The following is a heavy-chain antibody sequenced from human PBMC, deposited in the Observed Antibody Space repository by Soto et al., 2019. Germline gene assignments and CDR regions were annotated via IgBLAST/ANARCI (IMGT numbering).Heavy chain of an antibody. CDR1: GFTFSSYA. D-gene: IGHD1-26*01. CDR2: ISGSGGST. J-gene: IGHJ3*02. V-gene: IGHV3-23*01. Sequence: GGSLRLSCAASGFTFSSYAMSWVRQAPGKGLEWVSAISGSGGSTYYADSVKGRFTISRDNSKNTLYLQMNSLRAEDTAVYYCAKDRPNRWELPRDAFDIWGQGTMVTVSS. CDR3: AKDRPNRWELPRDAFDI.